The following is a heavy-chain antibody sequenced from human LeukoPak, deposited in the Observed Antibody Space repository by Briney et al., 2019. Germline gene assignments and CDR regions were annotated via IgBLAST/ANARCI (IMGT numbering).Heavy chain of an antibody. CDR3: ARHGPIAAEVFDY. V-gene: IGHV5-51*01. CDR2: IYPGDSDT. J-gene: IGHJ4*02. Sequence: RGESLKISCKGSGYSFTSYWIGWVRQMPGKGLEWMGIIYPGDSDTRYSPSFQGQVTISADKSISTAYLQWSSLKASDTAMYYCARHGPIAAEVFDYWGQGTLVTVSS. D-gene: IGHD6-13*01. CDR1: GYSFTSYW.